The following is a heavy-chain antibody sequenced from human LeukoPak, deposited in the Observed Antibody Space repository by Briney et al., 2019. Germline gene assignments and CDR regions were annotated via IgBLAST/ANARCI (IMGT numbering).Heavy chain of an antibody. D-gene: IGHD6-19*01. CDR3: AKAIAVADYYYGMDV. V-gene: IGHV3-23*01. CDR2: ISGSGGST. Sequence: AGGSLRLSCAASGFTFSSYAMSWVRQAPGKGLEWVSAISGSGGSTYYADSVKGRFTISRDNSKNTLYLQMNSLRAEDTAVYYCAKAIAVADYYYGMDVRGQGTTVTVSS. J-gene: IGHJ6*02. CDR1: GFTFSSYA.